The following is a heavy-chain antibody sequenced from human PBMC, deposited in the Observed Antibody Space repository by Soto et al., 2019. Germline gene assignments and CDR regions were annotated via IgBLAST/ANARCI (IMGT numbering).Heavy chain of an antibody. CDR1: GFTFSNAW. CDR2: IKSKTAGGTT. J-gene: IGHJ6*02. V-gene: IGHV3-15*07. Sequence: GGSLRLSCAASGFTFSNAWMNWVRQAPGKGLEWVGRIKSKTAGGTTDYAGPVKGRFTISRDDSKNTLYLQMNSLKTEDTAVYYCTTDPEVAGLNYYYYGMDVWGQGTTVTVSS. D-gene: IGHD6-19*01. CDR3: TTDPEVAGLNYYYYGMDV.